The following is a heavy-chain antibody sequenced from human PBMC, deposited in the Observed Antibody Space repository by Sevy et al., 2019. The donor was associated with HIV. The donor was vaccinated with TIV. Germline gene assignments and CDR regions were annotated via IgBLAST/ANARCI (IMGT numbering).Heavy chain of an antibody. V-gene: IGHV1-18*01. CDR2: ISAYNGNT. CDR1: DYTFSTQG. Sequence: ASVKVSCKASDYTFSTQGFNWVRQAPGQGLEWMGWISAYNGNTKYAQKFQGRVTMTTDTSTGTAYMELRSLTSDDTVVYYCARDWAPGYYYDAIGVKRDYYFDYWGQGTLVTVSS. J-gene: IGHJ4*02. D-gene: IGHD3-22*01. CDR3: ARDWAPGYYYDAIGVKRDYYFDY.